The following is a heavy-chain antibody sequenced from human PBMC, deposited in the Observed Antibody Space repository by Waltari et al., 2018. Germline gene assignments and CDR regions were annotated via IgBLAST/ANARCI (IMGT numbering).Heavy chain of an antibody. CDR2: ISSSSNIK. CDR1: GFSFSSYS. CDR3: ARGIAVASQGVL. V-gene: IGHV3-48*01. D-gene: IGHD6-19*01. J-gene: IGHJ4*02. Sequence: EVQLVESGGGLVQPGGSLRLSCAASGFSFSSYSMNWVRQPPGKGLEWVSFISSSSNIKYYADSVKGRFNVSRDNAKNTLYLQMDSLRAEDTAVYYCARGIAVASQGVLWGQGTLATVSS.